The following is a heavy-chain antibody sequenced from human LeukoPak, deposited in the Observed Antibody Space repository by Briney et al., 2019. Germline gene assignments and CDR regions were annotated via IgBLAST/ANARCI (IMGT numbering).Heavy chain of an antibody. Sequence: GGSLRLSCGASGFTFSSFSMNWVRQAPGKGLEWVSSITPTNSYIYYADSVRGRFTISRDNAKNSLFLQMDSLSAEDTAVYYCVRLRRSSATGGYYYYYDYWGQGILVTVSS. J-gene: IGHJ4*02. CDR2: ITPTNSYI. D-gene: IGHD3-22*01. V-gene: IGHV3-21*01. CDR3: VRLRRSSATGGYYYYYDY. CDR1: GFTFSSFS.